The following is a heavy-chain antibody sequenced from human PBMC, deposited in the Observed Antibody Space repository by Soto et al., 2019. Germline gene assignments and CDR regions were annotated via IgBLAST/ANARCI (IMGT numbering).Heavy chain of an antibody. CDR2: IIPIIGVT. Sequence: QVQLVQSGAEVKRPGSSVKVSCESSGDTFNSYVISWVRQAPGQGLEWMGGIIPIIGVTHYAQKFQGRVTISALSSTGTAYMELTNLGFEDTALYYCARESRGAKGADHCGQGTLVTVSS. D-gene: IGHD3-16*01. CDR1: GDTFNSYV. CDR3: ARESRGAKGADH. V-gene: IGHV1-69*17. J-gene: IGHJ4*02.